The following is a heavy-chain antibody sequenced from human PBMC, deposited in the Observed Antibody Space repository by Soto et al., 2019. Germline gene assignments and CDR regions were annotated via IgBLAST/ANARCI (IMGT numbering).Heavy chain of an antibody. Sequence: SETLSLTCAVYGGSFSGYYWSWIRQPPGKGLEWIGEINHSGSTNYNPSLKSRVTISVDTSKNQFSLKLSSVTAADTAVYYCARVRSNYGYNIHWFDPWGQGTLVTVSS. D-gene: IGHD4-4*01. CDR2: INHSGST. V-gene: IGHV4-34*01. CDR3: ARVRSNYGYNIHWFDP. CDR1: GGSFSGYY. J-gene: IGHJ5*02.